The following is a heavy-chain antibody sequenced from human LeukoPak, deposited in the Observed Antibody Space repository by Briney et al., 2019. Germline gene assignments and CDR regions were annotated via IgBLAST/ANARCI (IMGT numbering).Heavy chain of an antibody. V-gene: IGHV3-30-3*01. CDR1: GFTFSRYD. Sequence: PGGSLRLSCAASGFTFSRYDMNWVRQAPGKGLECVALISSDGDNKYYADSVKGRFTISRDNSENTLYIQMNSLRVEDTAVYYCARVPEYRPGIDIWGQGTTVTVSS. J-gene: IGHJ3*02. D-gene: IGHD2-2*01. CDR2: ISSDGDNK. CDR3: ARVPEYRPGIDI.